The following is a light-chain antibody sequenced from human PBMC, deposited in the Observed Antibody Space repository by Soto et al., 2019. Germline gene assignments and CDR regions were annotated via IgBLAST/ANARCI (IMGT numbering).Light chain of an antibody. J-gene: IGKJ3*01. CDR2: GAS. Sequence: IQMTQSPSSLSASVGDRVTLTCRASHSISTYLNWYQQKPGKAPKFLIYGASSLQSGVPSRSSGSGSGTDFTFTISSLQPEDFATYYCQQANSFPFTFGPGTKVDIK. CDR1: HSISTY. CDR3: QQANSFPFT. V-gene: IGKV1-39*01.